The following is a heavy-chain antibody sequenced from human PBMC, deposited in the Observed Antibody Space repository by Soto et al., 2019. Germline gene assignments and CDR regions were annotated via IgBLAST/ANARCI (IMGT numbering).Heavy chain of an antibody. CDR3: AGGGYSYRDALDI. Sequence: GGSLRLSCAASGFTFSSYSMNWVRQAPGKGLEWVSSISSSSSYIYYADSVKGRFTISRDNAKNSLYLQMNSLRAEDTAVYYCAGGGYSYRDALDIWGQGTMVTVSS. J-gene: IGHJ3*02. D-gene: IGHD5-18*01. CDR2: ISSSSSYI. V-gene: IGHV3-21*01. CDR1: GFTFSSYS.